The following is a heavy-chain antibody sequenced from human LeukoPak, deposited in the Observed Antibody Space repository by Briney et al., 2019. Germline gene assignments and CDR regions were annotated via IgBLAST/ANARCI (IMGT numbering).Heavy chain of an antibody. CDR2: ISKSGTST. CDR3: ARVRSSGSPFDY. J-gene: IGHJ4*02. D-gene: IGHD3-10*01. V-gene: IGHV3-11*05. Sequence: GGSLRLSCAASGFTFSDYYMSWIRQAPGKGLEWVSYISKSGTSTKYADSVKGRFSISRDNAKQSLYLQLTSLTAEDTAVYYCARVRSSGSPFDYWGQGTLVTVSS. CDR1: GFTFSDYY.